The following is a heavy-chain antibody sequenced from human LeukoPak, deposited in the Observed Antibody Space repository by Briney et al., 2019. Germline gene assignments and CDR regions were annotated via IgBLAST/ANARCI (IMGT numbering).Heavy chain of an antibody. J-gene: IGHJ3*02. Sequence: PGGSLRLSCAASGFTFDDYAMHWVRQAPGKGLEWVSGISWNSGSIGYADSVKGRFTISRDNAKNSLYLQMNSLRAEDMALYYCAKDMVRMELGDAFDIWGQGTMVTVSS. CDR3: AKDMVRMELGDAFDI. CDR2: ISWNSGSI. V-gene: IGHV3-9*03. CDR1: GFTFDDYA. D-gene: IGHD1-26*01.